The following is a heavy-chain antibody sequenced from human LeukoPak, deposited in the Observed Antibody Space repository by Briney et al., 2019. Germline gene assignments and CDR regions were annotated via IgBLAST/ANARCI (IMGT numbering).Heavy chain of an antibody. J-gene: IGHJ4*01. V-gene: IGHV3-66*04. CDR1: GFSFSRYY. CDR2: LFSGGDT. D-gene: IGHD5-12*01. Sequence: AGGSLRLSCAASGFSFSRYYMSWVRQAPGKGVEWVSVLFSGGDTYYADSVKDRFSISRDSSRETLFLQMNSLRADDTAVYYCARQGYDSGFDYWGHGTMVTVSS. CDR3: ARQGYDSGFDY.